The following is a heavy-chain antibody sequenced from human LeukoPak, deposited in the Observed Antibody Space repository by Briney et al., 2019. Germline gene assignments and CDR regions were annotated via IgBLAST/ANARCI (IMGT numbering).Heavy chain of an antibody. CDR3: GSRSFLPAGTPFYYLET. V-gene: IGHV4-39*01. CDR2: IYYQSWTT. D-gene: IGHD6-13*01. Sequence: SETLSLTCTVSGASTSSSSYYWGWVRQSPGEGLEWIGNIYYQSWTTYYNPSLKSRVTISVDTPNNRFSLRLKSVTVADTAVYYCGSRSFLPAGTPFYYLETWGQGTLVSVSS. CDR1: GASTSSSSYY. J-gene: IGHJ4*02.